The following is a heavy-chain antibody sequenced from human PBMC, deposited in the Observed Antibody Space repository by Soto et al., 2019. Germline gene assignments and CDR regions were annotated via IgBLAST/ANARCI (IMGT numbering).Heavy chain of an antibody. CDR1: GGTFGSHT. CDR2: IIPVFNAA. CDR3: ARIETLTYHNTRVTDLDF. Sequence: QVQLVQSGAEVKKPGSSVRVSCKVSGGTFGSHTFTWVRQAPGQGLEWMGEIIPVFNAANYAQRFQNRVTITEERSATTVYLELSRLTSADTATYYCARIETLTYHNTRVTDLDFWGQGTLVIVSS. D-gene: IGHD4-17*01. V-gene: IGHV1-69*06. J-gene: IGHJ4*02.